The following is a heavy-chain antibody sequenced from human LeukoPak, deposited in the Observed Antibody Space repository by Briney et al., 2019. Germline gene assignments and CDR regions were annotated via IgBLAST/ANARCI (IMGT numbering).Heavy chain of an antibody. V-gene: IGHV4-59*08. CDR2: IYYSGST. D-gene: IGHD6-13*01. Sequence: PSETLSLTCTVSGGSISSYYWSWIRQPPGKGLEWIGYIYYSGSTNYNPSLKSRVTISVDTSKNQFSLKLSSVTAADTAVYYCARLPAAGPFDYWGQGTLVTVSS. CDR3: ARLPAAGPFDY. J-gene: IGHJ4*02. CDR1: GGSISSYY.